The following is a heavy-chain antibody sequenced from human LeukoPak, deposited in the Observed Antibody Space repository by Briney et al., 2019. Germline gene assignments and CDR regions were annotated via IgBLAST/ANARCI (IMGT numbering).Heavy chain of an antibody. J-gene: IGHJ4*02. CDR1: GYTFTSYG. CDR2: ISAYNGNT. D-gene: IGHD5-12*01. Sequence: GASVKVSCKASGYTFTSYGISWVRQAPGQGLEWMGWISAYNGNTNYAQKLQGRVTMTTDTSTSTAYMELRSLRSDDTAVYYCARDVVPVYSGYDVSHFDYWGQGTLVTVSS. V-gene: IGHV1-18*01. CDR3: ARDVVPVYSGYDVSHFDY.